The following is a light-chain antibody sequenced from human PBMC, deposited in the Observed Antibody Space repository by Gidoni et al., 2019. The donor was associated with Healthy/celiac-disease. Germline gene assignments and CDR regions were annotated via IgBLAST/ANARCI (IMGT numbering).Light chain of an antibody. CDR1: QSVSSY. J-gene: IGKJ2*01. V-gene: IGKV3-11*01. Sequence: EIVLTQSPATLSLSPGERATLSCRASQSVSSYLAWYQQNPGQAPRLLIYDASNRATGIPARFSGSGSGTDFTLTISSLEPEDFAVYYCQQRSNWPPENTFGQGTKLEIK. CDR3: QQRSNWPPENT. CDR2: DAS.